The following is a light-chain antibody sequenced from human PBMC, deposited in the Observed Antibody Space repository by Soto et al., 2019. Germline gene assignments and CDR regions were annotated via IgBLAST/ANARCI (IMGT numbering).Light chain of an antibody. CDR2: GAS. Sequence: EIVLTQSPGTLSLSPGERATVSCRASQSVRSTYLAWYQQKPGQAPRLLIYGASNRATGIPDRFSGSGSGTAFTLTISRLEGEDFAVYYCQQYGASIPWPFGHGTRVEIK. J-gene: IGKJ1*01. CDR3: QQYGASIPWP. CDR1: QSVRSTY. V-gene: IGKV3-20*01.